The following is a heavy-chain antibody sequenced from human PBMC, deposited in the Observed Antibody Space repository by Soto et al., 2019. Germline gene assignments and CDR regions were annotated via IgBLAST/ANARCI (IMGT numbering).Heavy chain of an antibody. D-gene: IGHD3-22*01. V-gene: IGHV3-49*04. Sequence: LRLSCTASGFTFGDYAMSWVRQAPGKGLEWVGFIRSKAYGGTTEYAASVKGRFTISRDDSKSIAYLQMNSLKTEDTAVYYCTRERPDYYDSSGYYYVPFWYYYYGMDVWGQGTTVTVSS. CDR3: TRERPDYYDSSGYYYVPFWYYYYGMDV. CDR2: IRSKAYGGTT. J-gene: IGHJ6*02. CDR1: GFTFGDYA.